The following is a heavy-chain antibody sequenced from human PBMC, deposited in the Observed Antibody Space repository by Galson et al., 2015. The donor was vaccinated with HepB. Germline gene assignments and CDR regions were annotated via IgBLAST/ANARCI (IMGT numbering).Heavy chain of an antibody. J-gene: IGHJ6*02. Sequence: ETLSLTCTVSDVSISSNSYYWGWIRQPPGKGLEWIGSFYRGGRAFYNPSLKSRVTISADTSRNQLSLKVSSVTAADTAVYYCARHSHCSGPGCYPLWGMDVWGQGTTVTVSS. D-gene: IGHD2-15*01. CDR2: FYRGGRA. CDR3: ARHSHCSGPGCYPLWGMDV. V-gene: IGHV4-39*01. CDR1: DVSISSNSYY.